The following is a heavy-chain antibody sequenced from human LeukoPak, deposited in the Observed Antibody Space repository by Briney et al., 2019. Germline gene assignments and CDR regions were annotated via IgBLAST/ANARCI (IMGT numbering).Heavy chain of an antibody. V-gene: IGHV3-20*04. CDR1: GFTFNGYG. CDR2: SNWNGGST. J-gene: IGHJ4*02. Sequence: WGPLRLSCAASGFTFNGYGLSWFRQPPGKGLEWVSESNWNGGSTGYADSVKGRFTISRDTAKNSLSLQMNSLRAEDTALYYCARAWGYSSLGFGYWGQGTLVTVSS. CDR3: ARAWGYSSLGFGY. D-gene: IGHD6-19*01.